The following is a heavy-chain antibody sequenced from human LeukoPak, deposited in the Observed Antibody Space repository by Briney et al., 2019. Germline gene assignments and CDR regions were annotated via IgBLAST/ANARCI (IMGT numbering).Heavy chain of an antibody. Sequence: SETLSLTCAVYGGSFSGYYWSWIRQPPGKGLEWIGEINHSGSTNYNPSLKSRVTISVDTSKNQFSLKLSSVTAADTAVYYCARDRSYGKWGXXXYWGXXTLXTVSS. CDR2: INHSGST. D-gene: IGHD5-18*01. J-gene: IGHJ4*03. CDR1: GGSFSGYY. CDR3: ARDRSYGKWGXXXY. V-gene: IGHV4-34*01.